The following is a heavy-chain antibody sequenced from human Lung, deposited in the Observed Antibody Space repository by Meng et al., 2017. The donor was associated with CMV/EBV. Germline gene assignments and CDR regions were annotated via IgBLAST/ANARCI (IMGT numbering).Heavy chain of an antibody. J-gene: IGHJ4*02. D-gene: IGHD1-26*01. CDR3: AGRIVGNGGRGN. CDR2: TWPGRGT. V-gene: IGHV4-61*01. Sequence: GSLRLXCIVSGGVVSSANYHWNWLRQTPGKGLEWIGQTWPGRGTNYNPSLESRLAISLDTSKNQFTLQLRSVTPADAAVYYCAGRIVGNGGRGNWGQGTLVTVSS. CDR1: GGVVSSANYH.